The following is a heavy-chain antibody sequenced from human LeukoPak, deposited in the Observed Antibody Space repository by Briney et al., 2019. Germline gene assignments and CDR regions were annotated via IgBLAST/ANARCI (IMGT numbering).Heavy chain of an antibody. V-gene: IGHV1-69*04. CDR3: ARQYYGSGSAGPGDAFDI. CDR1: GGTFSSYA. Sequence: SVKVSCKASGGTFSSYAISWVRQAPGQGLEWMGRIIPILGIANYAQKFQGRVTITADKSTSTAYMELSSLRSEDTAVYYCARQYYGSGSAGPGDAFDIWGQGTMVTVSS. CDR2: IIPILGIA. D-gene: IGHD3-10*01. J-gene: IGHJ3*02.